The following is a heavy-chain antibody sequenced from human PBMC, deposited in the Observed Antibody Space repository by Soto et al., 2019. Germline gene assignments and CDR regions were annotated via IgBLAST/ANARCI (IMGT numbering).Heavy chain of an antibody. CDR2: VYYTGTT. CDR3: ARDTVLTGMFDF. D-gene: IGHD4-17*01. CDR1: GGSIGSYH. V-gene: IGHV4-59*01. Sequence: SETLSLTCTVSGGSIGSYHWSWVRQPPGKGLEWIASVYYTGTTNYNPSLGSRVTISIDAPENQISLKLTSVTAADTAFYYCARDTVLTGMFDFCGQGTLVTVSS. J-gene: IGHJ4*02.